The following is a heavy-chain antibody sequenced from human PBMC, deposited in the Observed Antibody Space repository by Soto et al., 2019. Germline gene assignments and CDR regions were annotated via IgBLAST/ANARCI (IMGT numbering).Heavy chain of an antibody. CDR1: EFTFSNAW. Sequence: EVQLVESGGGLVKPGGSLRLSCAASEFTFSNAWMSWVRQAPGKGLEWVGRIRSKTDGGTTDYATPLKGRFTISRDDSKNTLYLQMNSLKTEDTAVYYCKRDGSGIYDWGQGTLVTVSS. V-gene: IGHV3-15*01. D-gene: IGHD3-10*01. CDR3: KRDGSGIYD. J-gene: IGHJ4*02. CDR2: IRSKTDGGTT.